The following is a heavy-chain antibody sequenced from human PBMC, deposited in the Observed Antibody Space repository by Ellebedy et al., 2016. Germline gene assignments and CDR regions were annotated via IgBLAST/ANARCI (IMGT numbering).Heavy chain of an antibody. V-gene: IGHV3-23*01. D-gene: IGHD6-13*01. CDR3: AKGGGSSWYVGWFDP. CDR1: KFTFSSYA. Sequence: GESLKISXAASKFTFSSYAMSWVRQAPGKGLEWVSAISGSGGSTYYADSVKGRFTISRDNSKNTLYLQMNSLRAEDTAVYYCAKGGGSSWYVGWFDPWGQGTLVTVSS. J-gene: IGHJ5*02. CDR2: ISGSGGST.